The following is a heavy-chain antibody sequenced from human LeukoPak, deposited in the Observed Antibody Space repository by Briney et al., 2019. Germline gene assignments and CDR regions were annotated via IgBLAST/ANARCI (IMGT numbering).Heavy chain of an antibody. CDR1: GGSISSSSYY. V-gene: IGHV4-39*01. CDR3: AKGDRYGELSPPDY. Sequence: SETLSLTCTVSGGSISSSSYYWGWIRQPPGKGLEWIGSIYYSGSTYYNPSLKSRLTISVDTPKNQFSLKLSSVNAADTAVYYCAKGDRYGELSPPDYWGQGTLVTVSS. CDR2: IYYSGST. J-gene: IGHJ4*02. D-gene: IGHD1-7*01.